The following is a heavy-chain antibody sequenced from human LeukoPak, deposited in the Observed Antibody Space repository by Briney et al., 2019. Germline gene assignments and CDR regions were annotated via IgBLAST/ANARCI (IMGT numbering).Heavy chain of an antibody. Sequence: ASVKVSCKASGGTFSSYAISWVRQAPGQGLEWMGWINPNSGGTNYAQKFQGRVTMTRDTSISTAYMELSRLRSDDTAVYYCARGRSGRYFDWLLKLDNDYWGQGTLVTVSS. CDR1: GGTFSSYA. CDR3: ARGRSGRYFDWLLKLDNDY. J-gene: IGHJ4*02. V-gene: IGHV1-2*02. D-gene: IGHD3-9*01. CDR2: INPNSGGT.